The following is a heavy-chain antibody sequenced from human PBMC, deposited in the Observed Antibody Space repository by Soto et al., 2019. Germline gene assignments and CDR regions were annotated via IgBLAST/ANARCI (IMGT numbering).Heavy chain of an antibody. Sequence: PGGSLRLSCSASGFTFSSYAMHWVRQAPGKGLEYVSAISSNGGSTYYADSVKGRFTISRDNSKNTLYLQMSSLRAEDMAVYYCVKDPKQWLSTSYYFDYWGQGTLVTVSS. V-gene: IGHV3-64D*06. D-gene: IGHD6-19*01. CDR3: VKDPKQWLSTSYYFDY. CDR2: ISSNGGST. J-gene: IGHJ4*02. CDR1: GFTFSSYA.